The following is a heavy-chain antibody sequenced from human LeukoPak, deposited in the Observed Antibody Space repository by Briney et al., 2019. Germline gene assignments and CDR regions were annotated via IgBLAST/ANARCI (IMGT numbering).Heavy chain of an antibody. CDR1: GYSFTSYW. CDR2: MFPGDSDT. V-gene: IGHV5-51*01. CDR3: ARASGYGDPYYFDY. J-gene: IGHJ4*02. Sequence: GESLKISCKGSGYSFTSYWIGWVRQMPGKGLELIGIMFPGDSDTRYSPSFQGQVTILADKSISTAYLQWSSLKASDTAMYYCARASGYGDPYYFDYWGQGTLVTVSS. D-gene: IGHD4-17*01.